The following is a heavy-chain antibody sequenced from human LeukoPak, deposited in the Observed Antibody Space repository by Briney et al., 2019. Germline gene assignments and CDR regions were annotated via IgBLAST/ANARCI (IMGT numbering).Heavy chain of an antibody. CDR2: IITYNGNT. CDR3: WKTSVTSEKYFYYFMDL. V-gene: IGHV1-18*01. CDR1: GYTFTSYG. J-gene: IGHJ6*03. D-gene: IGHD2-21*02. Sequence: ASVKVSCKTSGYTFTSYGLSWVRQAPGQGLEWMGCIITYNGNTYYSQKLQGRVTMTTDTSTSTAYMDLRSLRPDDPGVFYCWKTSVTSEKYFYYFMDLWGKRTTGTV.